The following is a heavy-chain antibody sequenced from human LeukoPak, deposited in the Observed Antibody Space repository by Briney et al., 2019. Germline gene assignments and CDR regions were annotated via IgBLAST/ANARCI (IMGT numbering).Heavy chain of an antibody. Sequence: GGSLRLSCAASGFTFSTYTMNWVRQAPGKGLEWVSSISTSRSYIYYADSVKGRFTISRDNAKNSLYLQMNSLRAEDTAVYYCARVMYYYGSGSHRDAFDIWGQGTMVTVSS. CDR2: ISTSRSYI. V-gene: IGHV3-21*01. J-gene: IGHJ3*02. CDR1: GFTFSTYT. D-gene: IGHD3-10*01. CDR3: ARVMYYYGSGSHRDAFDI.